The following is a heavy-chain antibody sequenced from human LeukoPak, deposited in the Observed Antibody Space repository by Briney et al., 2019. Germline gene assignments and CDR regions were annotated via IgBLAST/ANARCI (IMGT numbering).Heavy chain of an antibody. J-gene: IGHJ4*02. Sequence: SETLSLTCTVSGGSISSYYWSWIWQPPGKGLEWIGYIYYSGSTNYNPSLKSRVTISVDTSKNQFSLKLSSVTAADTAVYYCARSTSHLYYYDSSGYSYWGQGTLVTVSS. CDR2: IYYSGST. CDR3: ARSTSHLYYYDSSGYSY. D-gene: IGHD3-22*01. V-gene: IGHV4-59*08. CDR1: GGSISSYY.